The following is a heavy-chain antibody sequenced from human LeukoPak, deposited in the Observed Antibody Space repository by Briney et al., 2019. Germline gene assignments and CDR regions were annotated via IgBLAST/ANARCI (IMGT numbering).Heavy chain of an antibody. J-gene: IGHJ4*02. V-gene: IGHV3-21*04. Sequence: GGSLRLSCAASGFTFSSYNMNWVRQAPGRGLEWVSYISSSSNFIYYADSVKGRFTISRDNSKNTLYLQMNSLRAEDTAVYYCAKTDSRPFANPGPYFDYWGQGTLVTVSS. D-gene: IGHD3-16*01. CDR3: AKTDSRPFANPGPYFDY. CDR2: ISSSSNFI. CDR1: GFTFSSYN.